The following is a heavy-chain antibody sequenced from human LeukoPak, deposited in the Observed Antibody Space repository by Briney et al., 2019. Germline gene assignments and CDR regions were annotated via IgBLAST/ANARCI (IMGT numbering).Heavy chain of an antibody. CDR3: ARGNGPYFDY. CDR2: QVPQSGNT. J-gene: IGHJ4*02. Sequence: ASVKVSCKASGYTFTTYDINWVRQAAGQGPVWMGWQVPQSGNTVYAQEFQGRVTMTRGTSISTFYMELSSLTSDDTAVYFCARGNGPYFDYWGQGTPVTVS. CDR1: GYTFTTYD. V-gene: IGHV1-8*01.